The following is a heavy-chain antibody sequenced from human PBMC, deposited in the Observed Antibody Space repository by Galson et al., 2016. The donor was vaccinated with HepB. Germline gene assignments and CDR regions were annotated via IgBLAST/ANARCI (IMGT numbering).Heavy chain of an antibody. CDR1: GDSISKVGRH. CDR3: VRLGKAAGVANRRGSVY. J-gene: IGHJ4*02. CDR2: IHSSGTS. D-gene: IGHD6-13*01. Sequence: ETLSLTCTVSGDSISKVGRHWGWFRQSPEMGLEYIGSIHSSGTSYYNPSLTSRVTVSADMSRNQFFLSLTSVTAADTAIYYCVRLGKAAGVANRRGSVYWSQGTRVTVSS. V-gene: IGHV4-39*01.